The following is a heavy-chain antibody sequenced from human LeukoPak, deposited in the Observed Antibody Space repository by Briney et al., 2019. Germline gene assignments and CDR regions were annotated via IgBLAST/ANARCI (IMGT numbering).Heavy chain of an antibody. CDR1: GFTFSSYS. CDR2: ISSSSSYI. Sequence: PGGSLRLSCAASGFTFSSYSMNWVRQAPGKGLEWVSSISSSSSYIYYADSVKGRFTISRDNAKNSLYLQMNSLRAEDTAVYYCAKDFTSPSPGDIWGQGTLVTVSS. V-gene: IGHV3-21*01. D-gene: IGHD3-10*01. J-gene: IGHJ4*02. CDR3: AKDFTSPSPGDI.